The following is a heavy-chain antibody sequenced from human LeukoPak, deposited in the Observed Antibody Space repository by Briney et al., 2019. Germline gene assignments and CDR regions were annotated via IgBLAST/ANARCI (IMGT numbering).Heavy chain of an antibody. CDR2: IFYSGST. V-gene: IGHV4-39*01. CDR3: ADDYNNYWVY. J-gene: IGHJ4*02. Sequence: SETLSLTCTVSGGSISNSRHYWGWIRQPPGKGLEWIGSIFYSGSTYYNLSLKSRVTITVDTPKNQFSLKLNSVTAADTAVYYCADDYNNYWVYWGQGTLVTVSS. CDR1: GGSISNSRHY. D-gene: IGHD4-11*01.